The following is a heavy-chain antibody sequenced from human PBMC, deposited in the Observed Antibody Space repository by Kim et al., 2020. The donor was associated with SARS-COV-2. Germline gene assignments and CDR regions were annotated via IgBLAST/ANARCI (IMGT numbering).Heavy chain of an antibody. CDR3: TRAMVLLHPLGFDV. CDR1: GFTFGDYI. V-gene: IGHV3-49*03. CDR2: IRSKAYGGTT. J-gene: IGHJ3*01. D-gene: IGHD2-8*01. Sequence: GGSLRLSCSASGFTFGDYIMNWFRQAPGKGLEWVGFIRSKAYGGTTEYAASVKDRFIISRDDSKNIAYLEMKSLQVEDTAIYYCTRAMVLLHPLGFDVWGQGTMVTVSS.